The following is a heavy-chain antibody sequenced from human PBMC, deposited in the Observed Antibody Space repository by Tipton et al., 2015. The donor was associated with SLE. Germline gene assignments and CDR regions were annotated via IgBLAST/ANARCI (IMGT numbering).Heavy chain of an antibody. V-gene: IGHV3-21*01. Sequence: SLRLSCAASGFTFSSYSMNWVRQAPGKGLEWVSSISSSSSYIYYADSVKGRFTISRDNAKNSLYLQMNSLRAEDTAVYYCARDWQWLDYDYYYMDVWGKGTTVTVSS. D-gene: IGHD6-19*01. J-gene: IGHJ6*03. CDR1: GFTFSSYS. CDR3: ARDWQWLDYDYYYMDV. CDR2: ISSSSSYI.